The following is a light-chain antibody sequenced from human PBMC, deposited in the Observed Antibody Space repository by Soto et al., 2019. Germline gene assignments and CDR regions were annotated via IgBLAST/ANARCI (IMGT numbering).Light chain of an antibody. CDR2: DVS. CDR3: SSYTTSNTRQIV. J-gene: IGLJ1*01. Sequence: QSALTQPASVSGSPGHSITTSATATRSAVVGYNYVSWYQHHPGKAPKLIIYDVSNRPSGVSIRFSASKSDNTASLTISGLQPEDEADYHCSSYTTSNTRQIVFGTGTKLTVL. V-gene: IGLV2-14*03. CDR1: RSAVVGYNY.